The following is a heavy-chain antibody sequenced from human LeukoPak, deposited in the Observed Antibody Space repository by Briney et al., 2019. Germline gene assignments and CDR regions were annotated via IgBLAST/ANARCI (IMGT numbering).Heavy chain of an antibody. CDR3: ARSAEPYSSSWYVDP. CDR2: ISVYSGNT. Sequence: ASVKVSCKASGYTFTSYAITWVRQAPGQGLEWMGWISVYSGNTHYAQKLQGRVTITRDTSASTAYMELSSLRSEDTAVHYCARSAEPYSSSWYVDPWGQGTLVTVSS. J-gene: IGHJ5*02. V-gene: IGHV1-18*01. D-gene: IGHD6-13*01. CDR1: GYTFTSYA.